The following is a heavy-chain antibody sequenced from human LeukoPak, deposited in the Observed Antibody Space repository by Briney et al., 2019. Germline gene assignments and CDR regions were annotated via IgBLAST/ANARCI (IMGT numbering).Heavy chain of an antibody. CDR2: ISGSGGST. Sequence: PGGSLRLSCAASGFTFSSYAMSWVRQAPGKGLEWVSAISGSGGSTYYADSVKGRFTISRDNSKNTLYLKMNSLRAKDTAVYYCRAVVVAAAVVYYFDYWGQGTLVTVSS. CDR3: RAVVVAAAVVYYFDY. V-gene: IGHV3-23*01. J-gene: IGHJ4*02. D-gene: IGHD2-15*01. CDR1: GFTFSSYA.